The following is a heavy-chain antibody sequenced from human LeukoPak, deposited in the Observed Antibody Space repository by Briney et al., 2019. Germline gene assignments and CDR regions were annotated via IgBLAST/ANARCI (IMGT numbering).Heavy chain of an antibody. CDR3: ARPRFPYYRLSGPDYYYMDV. CDR2: IIPIFGST. CDR1: GYTFTSYY. D-gene: IGHD3-10*01. Sequence: ASVKVSCKASGYTFTSYYMHWVRQAPGQGLEWMGGIIPIFGSTNYAQKFQGRVTITADKSTTTVYMELRSLRSEDTAVYYCARPRFPYYRLSGPDYYYMDVWGKGATVTVSS. V-gene: IGHV1-69*06. J-gene: IGHJ6*03.